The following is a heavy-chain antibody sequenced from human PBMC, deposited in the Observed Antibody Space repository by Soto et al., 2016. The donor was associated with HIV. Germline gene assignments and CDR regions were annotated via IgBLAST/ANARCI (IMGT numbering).Heavy chain of an antibody. CDR2: ISAYNGNT. D-gene: IGHD6-13*01. Sequence: QVQLVQSGAEVKKPGASVKVSCKASGYTFTNYGIIWMRQAPGQGLEWMGWISAYNGNTNYAQKLQGRVTMTTDTSTSTAYMELRSLRSDDTAVYYCARERYSSRWFDAFDIWGQGTMVAVSS. V-gene: IGHV1-18*01. CDR3: ARERYSSRWFDAFDI. J-gene: IGHJ3*02. CDR1: GYTFTNYG.